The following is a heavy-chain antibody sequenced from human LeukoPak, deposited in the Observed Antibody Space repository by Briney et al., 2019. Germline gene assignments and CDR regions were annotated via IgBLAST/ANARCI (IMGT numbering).Heavy chain of an antibody. V-gene: IGHV3-48*01. J-gene: IGHJ3*02. D-gene: IGHD1-7*01. CDR2: ITVSSRTI. CDR1: GFTLSTYS. CDR3: GGGLSDGNYERAFDI. Sequence: GGSLRLSCAASGFTLSTYSMIWVRQAPGKGLEWLSYITVSSRTIYYADSVKGRFTYSRASAETSLYRHMNSLRAEDTVVFCCGGGLSDGNYERAFDIWGQGTMVAVSS.